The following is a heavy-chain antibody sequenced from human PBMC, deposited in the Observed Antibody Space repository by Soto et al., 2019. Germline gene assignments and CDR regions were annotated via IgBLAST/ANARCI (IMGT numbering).Heavy chain of an antibody. Sequence: LRLSCAASGFTFDDYAMHWVRQAPGKGLEWVSGISWNSGSIGYADSVKGRFTISRDNAKNSLYLQMNSLRAEDTALYYCAKDGVERGIAARPDYHYYYMDVWGKGTAVTVSS. CDR2: ISWNSGSI. D-gene: IGHD6-6*01. J-gene: IGHJ6*03. CDR3: AKDGVERGIAARPDYHYYYMDV. V-gene: IGHV3-9*01. CDR1: GFTFDDYA.